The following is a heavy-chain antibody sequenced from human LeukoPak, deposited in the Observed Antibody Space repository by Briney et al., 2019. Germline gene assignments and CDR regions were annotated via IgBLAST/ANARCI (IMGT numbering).Heavy chain of an antibody. V-gene: IGHV4-4*02. CDR3: ARGRKDIVVVPAARNYYFDY. CDR1: GGSISSSNW. J-gene: IGHJ4*02. D-gene: IGHD2-2*01. CDR2: IYHSGST. Sequence: PSETLSLTCAVSGGSISSSNWWSWVRQPPGKGLEWIGEIYHSGSTNYNPSLKSRVTISIDKSKNQFSLKLSSVTAADTAVYYCARGRKDIVVVPAARNYYFDYWGQGTLVTVSS.